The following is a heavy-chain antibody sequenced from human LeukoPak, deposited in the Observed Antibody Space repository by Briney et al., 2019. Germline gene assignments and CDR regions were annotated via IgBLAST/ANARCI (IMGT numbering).Heavy chain of an antibody. CDR1: GFTFSSYS. Sequence: GGSLRLSCAASGFTFSSYSMNWVRQAPGKGLEWVSSISSSSSYIYYADSVKGRFTISRDNAKNSLYLQMNSLRDEDTAVYYCARDVQYYYDSSGYYRTVYYYYYYYMDVWGKGTTVTVSS. J-gene: IGHJ6*03. CDR2: ISSSSSYI. D-gene: IGHD3-22*01. CDR3: ARDVQYYYDSSGYYRTVYYYYYYYMDV. V-gene: IGHV3-21*01.